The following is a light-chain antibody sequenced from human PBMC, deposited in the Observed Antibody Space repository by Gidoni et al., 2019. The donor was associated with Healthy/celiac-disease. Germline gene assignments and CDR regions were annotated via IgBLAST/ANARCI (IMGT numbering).Light chain of an antibody. CDR2: AAS. CDR1: QGISSY. J-gene: IGKJ1*01. V-gene: IGKV1-8*01. Sequence: AIRMTPSPSSFSASTGDRVTITCRASQGISSYLAWYQQKPGKAPKLLIYAASNLQSGVPSRFSGSGSGTDFTLTISCLQSEDFATYYCQQYYSYPPTFGQGTKVEIK. CDR3: QQYYSYPPT.